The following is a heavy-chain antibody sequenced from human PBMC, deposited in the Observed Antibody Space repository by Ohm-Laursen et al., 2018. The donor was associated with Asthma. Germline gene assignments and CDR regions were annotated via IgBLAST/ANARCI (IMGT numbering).Heavy chain of an antibody. CDR3: AIYSSGWSGGFDY. CDR1: GFTFSSYG. CDR2: ISYDGSNK. Sequence: RSLRLSCAASGFTFSSYGMHWVRQAPGKGLEWVAVISYDGSNKYYADSVKGRFTISRDNSKNTLYLQMNSLRAEDTAAYYCAIYSSGWSGGFDYWGQGTLVTVSS. J-gene: IGHJ4*02. D-gene: IGHD6-19*01. V-gene: IGHV3-30*03.